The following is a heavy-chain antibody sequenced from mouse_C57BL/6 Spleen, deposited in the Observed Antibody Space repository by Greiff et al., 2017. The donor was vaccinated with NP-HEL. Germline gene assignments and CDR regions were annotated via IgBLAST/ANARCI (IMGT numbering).Heavy chain of an antibody. CDR3: TREGDYDDYAMDY. V-gene: IGHV1-15*01. CDR2: IDPETGGT. Sequence: QVHVKQSGAELVRPGASVTLSCKASGYTFTDYEMHWVKQTPVHGLEWIGAIDPETGGTAYNQKFKGKAILTADKSSSTAYMELRSLTSEDSAVYYCTREGDYDDYAMDYWGQGTSVTVSS. CDR1: GYTFTDYE. J-gene: IGHJ4*01. D-gene: IGHD2-4*01.